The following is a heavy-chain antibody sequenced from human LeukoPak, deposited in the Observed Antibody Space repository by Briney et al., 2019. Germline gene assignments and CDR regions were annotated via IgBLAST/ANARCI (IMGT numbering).Heavy chain of an antibody. Sequence: PGGSLRLSCGASGFTFSNYGMLWVRQAPGKGLDWVAFIRYDGNNKLYADSVKGRFTISRDNSKNTLYLHINSLRAEDTAVYYCVKDNPLDYWGPGTLVIVSS. D-gene: IGHD1-14*01. CDR3: VKDNPLDY. J-gene: IGHJ4*02. CDR2: IRYDGNNK. V-gene: IGHV3-30*02. CDR1: GFTFSNYG.